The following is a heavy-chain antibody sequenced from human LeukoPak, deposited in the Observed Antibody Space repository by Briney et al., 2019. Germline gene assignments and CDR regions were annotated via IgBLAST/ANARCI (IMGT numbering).Heavy chain of an antibody. J-gene: IGHJ5*02. CDR3: ARGVVGATSWFDP. Sequence: SETLSLTCTVSGYSISSGYYWGWIRQPPGKGLEWIGSIYHSGSTYYNPSLKSRVTISVDTSKNQFSLRLSSVTAADTAVYYCARGVVGATSWFDPWGQGTLVTVSS. V-gene: IGHV4-38-2*02. D-gene: IGHD1-26*01. CDR2: IYHSGST. CDR1: GYSISSGYY.